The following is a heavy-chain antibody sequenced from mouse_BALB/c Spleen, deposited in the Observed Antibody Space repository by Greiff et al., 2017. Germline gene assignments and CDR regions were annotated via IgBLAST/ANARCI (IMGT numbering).Heavy chain of an antibody. Sequence: EVQRVESGGGLVQPGGSRKLSCAASGFTFSSFGMHWVRQAPEKGLEWVAYISSGSSTIYYADTVKGRFTISRDNPKNTLFLQMTSLRSEDTAMYYCARVYYDYDEGAMDYWGQGTSVTVSS. D-gene: IGHD2-4*01. J-gene: IGHJ4*01. CDR2: ISSGSSTI. CDR3: ARVYYDYDEGAMDY. V-gene: IGHV5-17*02. CDR1: GFTFSSFG.